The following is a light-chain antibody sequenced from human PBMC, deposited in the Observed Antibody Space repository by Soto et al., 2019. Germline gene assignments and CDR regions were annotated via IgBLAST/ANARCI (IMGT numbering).Light chain of an antibody. V-gene: IGLV2-23*01. CDR1: SSDVGTYNL. Sequence: QSALTQPASVSGSPGQSITISCTGTSSDVGTYNLVSWYQHHPGKAPKLILYEGTKRPSGVSNRFSGSTSGNTASLTISGLQADDQTAYYCCSYAGYNTYVFGTGTKLTVL. J-gene: IGLJ1*01. CDR2: EGT. CDR3: CSYAGYNTYV.